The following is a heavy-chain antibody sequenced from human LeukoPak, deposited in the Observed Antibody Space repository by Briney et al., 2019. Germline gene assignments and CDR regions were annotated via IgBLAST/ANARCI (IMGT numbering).Heavy chain of an antibody. V-gene: IGHV3-33*08. CDR3: ARDVLVGAMEY. CDR2: IWYDGSNK. D-gene: IGHD1-26*01. Sequence: GGSLRLSCAASGFTFSSYWMHWVRQAPGKGLEWVAVIWYDGSNKYYADSVKGRFTISRDNPKNTLYLQMNSLRAEDTAVYYCARDVLVGAMEYWGQGTLVTVSS. J-gene: IGHJ4*02. CDR1: GFTFSSYW.